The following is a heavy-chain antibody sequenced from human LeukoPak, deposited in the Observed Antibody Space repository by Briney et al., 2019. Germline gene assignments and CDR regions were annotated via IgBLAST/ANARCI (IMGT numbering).Heavy chain of an antibody. CDR2: IKQDGSEK. Sequence: PGGSLRLSCVASGFTFRSYWMSWVRQAPGKGLEWVANIKQDGSEKYYVDSVKGRFTISRDNAKNSLYLQMNSLRAEDTAVYYCARWGWYGSGSDYYYYGMDVWGQGTTVTRSS. CDR3: ARWGWYGSGSDYYYYGMDV. D-gene: IGHD3-10*01. J-gene: IGHJ6*02. V-gene: IGHV3-7*01. CDR1: GFTFRSYW.